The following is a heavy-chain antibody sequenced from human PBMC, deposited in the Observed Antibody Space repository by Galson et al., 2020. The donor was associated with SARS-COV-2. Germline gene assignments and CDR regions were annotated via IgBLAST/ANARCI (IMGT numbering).Heavy chain of an antibody. Sequence: GGSLRLSCAASGFTFSSYAMHWVRQAPGKGLEWVAVISYDGSNKYYADSVKGRFTISRDNSKNTLYLQMNSLRAEDTAVYYCASSLLRPRLITPGFDYWGQGTLVTVSS. V-gene: IGHV3-30-3*01. CDR2: ISYDGSNK. D-gene: IGHD3-16*01. CDR3: ASSLLRPRLITPGFDY. J-gene: IGHJ4*02. CDR1: GFTFSSYA.